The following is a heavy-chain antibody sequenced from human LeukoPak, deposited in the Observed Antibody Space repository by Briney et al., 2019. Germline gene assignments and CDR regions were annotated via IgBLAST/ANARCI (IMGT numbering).Heavy chain of an antibody. CDR2: ISAYNGNT. V-gene: IGHV1-18*01. D-gene: IGHD3-9*01. CDR3: ARGDLYYDILTGYYHDAFDI. Sequence: ASVKVSCKASGYTFTSYGISWVRQAPGQGLEWMGWISAYNGNTNYAQKLQGRVTMTTDTSTSTAYMELRSLRSDDTAVYYCARGDLYYDILTGYYHDAFDIWGQGAMVTVSS. J-gene: IGHJ3*02. CDR1: GYTFTSYG.